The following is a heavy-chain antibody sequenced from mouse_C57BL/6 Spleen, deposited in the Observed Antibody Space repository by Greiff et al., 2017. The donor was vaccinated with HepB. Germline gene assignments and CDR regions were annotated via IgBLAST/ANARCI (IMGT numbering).Heavy chain of an antibody. D-gene: IGHD2-1*01. CDR2: IDPSDSET. CDR3: SRNLYYGNYRYAMDY. J-gene: IGHJ4*01. V-gene: IGHV1-52*01. CDR1: GYTFTSYW. Sequence: QVQLQQPGAELVRPGSSVKLSCKASGYTFTSYWMHWVKQRPIQGLEWIGNIDPSDSETHYNQKFKDKATLTVDKSSSTAYMQLSSLTSEDSAVYYCSRNLYYGNYRYAMDYWGQGTSVTVSS.